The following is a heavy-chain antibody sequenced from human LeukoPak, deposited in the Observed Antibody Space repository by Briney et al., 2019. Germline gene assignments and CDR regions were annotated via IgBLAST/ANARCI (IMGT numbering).Heavy chain of an antibody. J-gene: IGHJ4*02. CDR1: GGSISSGGYS. Sequence: PSQTLSLTCTVSGGSISSGGYSWSWIRQHPGKGLEWIGYIYYSGSTYYNPSLKSRVTISVDTSKNQFSLKLSPVTAADTAVYYCARVLGSGSYSYYFDYWGQGTLVTVSS. D-gene: IGHD1-26*01. CDR2: IYYSGST. CDR3: ARVLGSGSYSYYFDY. V-gene: IGHV4-31*03.